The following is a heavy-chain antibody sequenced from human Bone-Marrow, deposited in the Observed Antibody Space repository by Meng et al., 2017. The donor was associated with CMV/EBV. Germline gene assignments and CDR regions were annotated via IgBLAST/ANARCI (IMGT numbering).Heavy chain of an antibody. CDR1: GFTFSSYW. CDR2: IKQDGSEK. CDR3: ARGSFRVQTLY. D-gene: IGHD3-10*01. Sequence: GESLKISCAASGFTFSSYWMSWVRQAPGKGLEWVANIKQDGSEKYYVDSVKGRFTISRDNAKNSLYLQMNSLRAEDTAVYYCARGSFRVQTLYWGQGTLVTVYS. V-gene: IGHV3-7*01. J-gene: IGHJ4*02.